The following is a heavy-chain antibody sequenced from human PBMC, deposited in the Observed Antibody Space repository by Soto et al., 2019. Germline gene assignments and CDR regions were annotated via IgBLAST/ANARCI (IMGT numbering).Heavy chain of an antibody. D-gene: IGHD4-17*01. CDR3: ARAGGWTTVTTYYYYGMDV. J-gene: IGHJ6*02. Sequence: SETLSLTCTVSGGSISSGGYYWSWIRQHPGKGLEWIGYIYYSGSTYYNPSLKSRVTISVDTSKNQFSLKLSSVTAADTAVYYCARAGGWTTVTTYYYYGMDVWGQGTTVTVSS. CDR1: GGSISSGGYY. V-gene: IGHV4-31*03. CDR2: IYYSGST.